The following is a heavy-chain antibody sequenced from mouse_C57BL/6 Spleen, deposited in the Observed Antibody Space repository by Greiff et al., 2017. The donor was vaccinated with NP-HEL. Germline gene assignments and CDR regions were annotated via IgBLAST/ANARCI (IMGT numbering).Heavy chain of an antibody. D-gene: IGHD2-4*01. CDR2: IDPSDSYT. Sequence: QVQLQQPGAELVKPGASVKLSCKASGYTFTSYWMQWVKQRPGQGLEWIGEIDPSDSYTNYNPKFKGKATLTVDTSSSTAYMQLSSLTSEDSAVYYCARSGGLRRSWFAYWGQGTLVTVSA. V-gene: IGHV1-50*01. CDR3: ARSGGLRRSWFAY. CDR1: GYTFTSYW. J-gene: IGHJ3*01.